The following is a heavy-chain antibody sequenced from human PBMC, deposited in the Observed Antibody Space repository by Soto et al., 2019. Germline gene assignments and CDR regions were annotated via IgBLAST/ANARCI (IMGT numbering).Heavy chain of an antibody. D-gene: IGHD3-10*01. V-gene: IGHV4-4*02. J-gene: IGHJ4*02. Sequence: QVQLQESGPGLVKPSGTLSLTCAVSGGSISSSNWWSWVRQPPGKGLEWIGEIYHSGSTNYNPSLQSRVTRSVDKSKNQFSLKLSSVTAADTAVYYCARSARGSVLGFDYWGQGTLVTVSS. CDR3: ARSARGSVLGFDY. CDR1: GGSISSSNW. CDR2: IYHSGST.